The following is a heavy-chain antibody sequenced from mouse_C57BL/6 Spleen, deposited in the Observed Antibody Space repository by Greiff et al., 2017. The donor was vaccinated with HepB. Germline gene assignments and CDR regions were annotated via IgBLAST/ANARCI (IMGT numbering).Heavy chain of an antibody. Sequence: VQLKESGPELVKPGASVKISCKASGYSFTDYNMNWVKQSNGKSLEWIGVINPNYGTTSYNQKFKGKATLTVDQSSSTAYMQLNSLTSEDSAVYYCSRERAYDYVGYAMDYWGQGTSVTVSS. J-gene: IGHJ4*01. CDR3: SRERAYDYVGYAMDY. CDR2: INPNYGTT. CDR1: GYSFTDYN. D-gene: IGHD2-4*01. V-gene: IGHV1-39*01.